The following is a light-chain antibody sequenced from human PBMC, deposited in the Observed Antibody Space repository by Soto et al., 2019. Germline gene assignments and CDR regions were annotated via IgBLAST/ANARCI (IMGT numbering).Light chain of an antibody. Sequence: DIQMTQSPSSLSASVGDRVTITCRASQSISSYLNWYQQKPGKAPKLLIYAASSLQSRVRSRFSGRGSGTDCTLTISSLHPEDFATYYCQQSYSTPRTFGQGTKVEIK. CDR1: QSISSY. CDR3: QQSYSTPRT. V-gene: IGKV1-39*01. J-gene: IGKJ1*01. CDR2: AAS.